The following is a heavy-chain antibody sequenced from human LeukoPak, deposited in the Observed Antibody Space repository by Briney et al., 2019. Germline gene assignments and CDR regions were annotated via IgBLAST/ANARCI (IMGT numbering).Heavy chain of an antibody. CDR3: ARDWATNRYHRFQP. CDR2: ISDSGTTE. CDR1: GFSLSSFQ. V-gene: IGHV3-48*03. D-gene: IGHD1-26*01. Sequence: PGGSLRLSCAASGFSLSSFQMNWVRQAPGKGLEWISYISDSGTTEYYADSVKGRFTISRDNAKNSLYLQMNSLTGEDTALYYCARDWATNRYHRFQPWGQGTLVTVSS. J-gene: IGHJ5*02.